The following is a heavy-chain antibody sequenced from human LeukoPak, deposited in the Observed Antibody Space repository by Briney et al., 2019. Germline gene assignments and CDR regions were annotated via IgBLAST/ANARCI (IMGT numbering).Heavy chain of an antibody. V-gene: IGHV3-74*01. Sequence: GGSLRLSCVASGFTFSRYWMHWVRHAPGKGLVWVSRINSDGRSTNYADSVNGRFTISRDTAKNSLYLQMNSLRVEDTAIYFCARDRDSSGLYGGADFWGQGVLVTVSA. J-gene: IGHJ4*02. CDR3: ARDRDSSGLYGGADF. CDR2: INSDGRST. D-gene: IGHD6-19*01. CDR1: GFTFSRYW.